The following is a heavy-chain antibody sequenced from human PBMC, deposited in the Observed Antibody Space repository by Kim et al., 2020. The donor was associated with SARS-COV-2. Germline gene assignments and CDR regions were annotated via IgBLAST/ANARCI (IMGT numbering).Heavy chain of an antibody. Sequence: ETLSLTCAVYGGSFSGYYWSWIRQPPGKGLEWIGEINHSGSTNYNPSLKSRVTISVDTSKNQFSLKLSSVTAADTAVYYCAGGLAKKRITIFGVVPARGYFDYWGQGTLVTVSS. V-gene: IGHV4-34*01. CDR1: GGSFSGYY. CDR2: INHSGST. J-gene: IGHJ4*02. CDR3: AGGLAKKRITIFGVVPARGYFDY. D-gene: IGHD3-3*01.